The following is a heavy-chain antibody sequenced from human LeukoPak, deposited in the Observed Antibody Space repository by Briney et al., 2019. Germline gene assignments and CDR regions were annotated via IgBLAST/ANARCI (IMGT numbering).Heavy chain of an antibody. V-gene: IGHV4-59*08. CDR2: IYYTGRN. CDR1: GGSINSHY. D-gene: IGHD1-1*01. CDR3: VRGDPCWNYFDY. Sequence: SETLSLTCAVSGGSINSHYWSWIRQPPGKGLEWIGDIYYTGRNNYNPSLKSRVTISLDTSKSHLSLNLTAVLAADTAIYYFVRGDPCWNYFDYWGQGILVTVSS. J-gene: IGHJ4*02.